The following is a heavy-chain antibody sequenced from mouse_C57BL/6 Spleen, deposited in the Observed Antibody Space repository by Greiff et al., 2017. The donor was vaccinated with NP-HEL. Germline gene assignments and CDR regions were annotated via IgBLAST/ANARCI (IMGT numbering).Heavy chain of an antibody. V-gene: IGHV1-50*01. D-gene: IGHD2-2*01. CDR1: GYTFTSYW. J-gene: IGHJ1*03. CDR3: ARASYGYDGSYWYFDV. CDR2: IDPSDSYT. Sequence: QVQLQQPGAELVKPGASVKLSCKASGYTFTSYWMQWVKQRPGQGLEWIGEIDPSDSYTNYNQKFKGKATLTVDTSSSTAYMQLSSLTSEDSAFYYCARASYGYDGSYWYFDVWGTGATVTVSS.